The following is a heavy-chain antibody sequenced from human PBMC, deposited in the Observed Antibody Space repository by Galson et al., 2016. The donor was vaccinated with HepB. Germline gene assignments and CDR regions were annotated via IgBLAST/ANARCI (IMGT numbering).Heavy chain of an antibody. D-gene: IGHD3-10*01. V-gene: IGHV4-34*01. J-gene: IGHJ4*02. Sequence: SETLSLTCGVYDGSFSSNYWAWIRQSPGKGLEWIGEINHRGNTNYNPSLQGRVTLSVDTSKFQALLKVKSLTAADTGAYYCARGQRLWFGESGYYFDAWGQGTPVTVSS. CDR3: ARGQRLWFGESGYYFDA. CDR2: INHRGNT. CDR1: DGSFSSNY.